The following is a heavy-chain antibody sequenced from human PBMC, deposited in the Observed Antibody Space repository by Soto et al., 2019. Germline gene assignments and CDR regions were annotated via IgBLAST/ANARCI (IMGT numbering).Heavy chain of an antibody. V-gene: IGHV3-53*02. CDR3: ARERMTTVTTNWFDP. Sequence: EVQLVETGGGLIQPGGSLRLSCAASGFTVSSNYMSWVRQAPGKGLEWVSVIYSGGSTYYADSVKGRFTISRDNSKNTLYLQMNSLRAEDTAVYYCARERMTTVTTNWFDPWGQGTLVTVSS. J-gene: IGHJ5*02. D-gene: IGHD4-17*01. CDR1: GFTVSSNY. CDR2: IYSGGST.